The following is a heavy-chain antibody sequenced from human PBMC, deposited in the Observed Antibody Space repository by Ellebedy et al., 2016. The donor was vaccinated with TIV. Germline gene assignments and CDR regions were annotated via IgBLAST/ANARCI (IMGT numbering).Heavy chain of an antibody. CDR2: GGGKSDRI. J-gene: IGHJ4*02. V-gene: IGHV3-9*01. D-gene: IGHD6-19*01. Sequence: GGSLRLSCAASGFSFHDYAMHWVRHPPGKGRGWGVGGGGKSDRIGYADSVKGRFTISRDNAKNSLDLQMNSLRSDDTAVYYCARGGSSGWYFILDYWGQGTLVTVSS. CDR1: GFSFHDYA. CDR3: ARGGSSGWYFILDY.